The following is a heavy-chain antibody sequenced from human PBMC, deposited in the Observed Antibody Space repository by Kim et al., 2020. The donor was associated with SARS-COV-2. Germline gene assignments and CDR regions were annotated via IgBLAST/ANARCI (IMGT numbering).Heavy chain of an antibody. CDR3: YSGYDYYFDY. D-gene: IGHD5-12*01. V-gene: IGHV3-49*04. Sequence: GGSLRLSCTASGFTFGDYAMSWVRQAPGKGLEWVGFIRSKAYGGTTEYAASVKGRFTISRDDSKSIAYLQMNSLKTEDTAVYYCYSGYDYYFDYWGQGTLVTVSS. CDR2: IRSKAYGGTT. J-gene: IGHJ4*02. CDR1: GFTFGDYA.